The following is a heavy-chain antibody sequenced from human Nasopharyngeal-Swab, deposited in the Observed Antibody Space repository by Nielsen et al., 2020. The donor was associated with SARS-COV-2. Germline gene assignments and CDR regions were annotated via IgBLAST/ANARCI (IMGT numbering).Heavy chain of an antibody. Sequence: GESLKIPCAASGFTFRDSAIHWVRQASGKGPEWVGRVRSQGNNYATAFSASVKGRFIIFRDDPTNTAYLQMNSLKTEDTAVYYCTRCGGGCYSGRDYWGQGTLVTVSS. CDR3: TRCGGGCYSGRDY. CDR2: VRSQGNNYAT. J-gene: IGHJ4*02. CDR1: GFTFRDSA. D-gene: IGHD2-15*01. V-gene: IGHV3-73*01.